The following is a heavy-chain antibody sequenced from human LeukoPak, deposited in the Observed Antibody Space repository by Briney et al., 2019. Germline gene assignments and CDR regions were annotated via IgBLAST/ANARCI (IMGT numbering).Heavy chain of an antibody. V-gene: IGHV4-31*03. D-gene: IGHD1-26*01. CDR3: ARDSGSYFLDAFDI. Sequence: SETLSLTCTVSGGSISSGGYYWSWIRQHPGKGLEWIGYIYYSGSTYYNPSLKSRVTISVDTSKNQFSLKLSSVAAADTAVYYCARDSGSYFLDAFDIWGQGTMVTVSS. CDR2: IYYSGST. CDR1: GGSISSGGYY. J-gene: IGHJ3*02.